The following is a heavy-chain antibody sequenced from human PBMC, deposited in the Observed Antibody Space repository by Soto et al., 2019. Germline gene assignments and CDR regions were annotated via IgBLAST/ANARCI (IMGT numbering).Heavy chain of an antibody. CDR3: ARAMLGIVPLYGIEV. Sequence: QVQLVESGGGVVQPGRSLRLSCEASGYTFSNYAAHWVRQTPGKGLEWLAVVSFDGTNKYYADSVRGRFSISRDNSKNTLYLQMTSLRSEDTGVYYCARAMLGIVPLYGIEVWGQGTTVAVSS. J-gene: IGHJ6*02. V-gene: IGHV3-30-3*01. CDR2: VSFDGTNK. CDR1: GYTFSNYA. D-gene: IGHD3-10*02.